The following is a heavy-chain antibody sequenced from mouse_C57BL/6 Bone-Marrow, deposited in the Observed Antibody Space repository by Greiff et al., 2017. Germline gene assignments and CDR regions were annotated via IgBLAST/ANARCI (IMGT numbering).Heavy chain of an antibody. V-gene: IGHV1-54*01. Sequence: VQLQQSGAELVRPGPSVKVSCKASGYAFTNYLIEWVKQRPGQGLEWIGVINTGSGGTNYNEKFKGKGTLSADKSSSTAYMQISRLTSGDSAVYFCTRRRRDFDVWGTETTVTVSS. CDR3: TRRRRDFDV. D-gene: IGHD2-12*01. J-gene: IGHJ1*03. CDR2: INTGSGGT. CDR1: GYAFTNYL.